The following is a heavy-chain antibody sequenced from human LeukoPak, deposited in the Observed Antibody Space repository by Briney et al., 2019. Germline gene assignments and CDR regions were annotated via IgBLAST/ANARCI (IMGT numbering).Heavy chain of an antibody. V-gene: IGHV3-30*04. D-gene: IGHD4-17*01. J-gene: IGHJ4*02. CDR3: ARDEDYGIFVNIDY. Sequence: GGSLRLSCAASGFIFSSYAMHWVRQAPGKGLEWVAIISYDGSNKDYADSVKGRFTISRDNSKNTLYLQMNSLRAEDTAVYYCARDEDYGIFVNIDYWGQGTLVTVSS. CDR2: ISYDGSNK. CDR1: GFIFSSYA.